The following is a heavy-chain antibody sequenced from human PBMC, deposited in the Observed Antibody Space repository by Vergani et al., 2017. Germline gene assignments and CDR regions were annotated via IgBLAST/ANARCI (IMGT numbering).Heavy chain of an antibody. CDR2: IYYSGST. CDR1: GGSISGYY. Sequence: QVQLQESGPGLVKPSETLSLTCTVSGGSISGYYWSWIRQPPGKGLEWIGYIYYSGSTNYNPSLKSRVTISVDTSKNQFSLKLSSVTAADTAVYYCARGVRPEWLLQYYFDYWGQGTLVTVSS. CDR3: ARGVRPEWLLQYYFDY. V-gene: IGHV4-59*01. D-gene: IGHD3-22*01. J-gene: IGHJ4*02.